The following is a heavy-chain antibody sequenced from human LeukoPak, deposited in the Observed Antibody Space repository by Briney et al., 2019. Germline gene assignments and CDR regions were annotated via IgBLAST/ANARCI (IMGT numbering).Heavy chain of an antibody. J-gene: IGHJ4*02. D-gene: IGHD6-19*01. CDR1: GGSISSSSYY. CDR2: IYYSGST. V-gene: IGHV4-39*07. CDR3: ASGPLELGIAVAGIGY. Sequence: SETLSLTCTVSGGSISSSSYYWGWIRQPPGKGLEWIGSIYYSGSTYYNPPLKSRVTISVDTSKNQFSLKLSSVTAADTAVYYCASGPLELGIAVAGIGYWGQGTLVTVSS.